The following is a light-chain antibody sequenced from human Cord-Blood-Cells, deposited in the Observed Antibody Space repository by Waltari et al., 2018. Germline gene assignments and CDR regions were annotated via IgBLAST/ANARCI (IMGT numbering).Light chain of an antibody. CDR3: QAWDSSTFYV. Sequence: SYELTQPPSVSVSPGQTASITCSGDKLGDKYACWYQQKPGQSPVLVIEQDSKRHSGIPERVSGSNSGNTATLTISGTQAMDEADYYCQAWDSSTFYVFGTGTKVTVL. V-gene: IGLV3-1*01. J-gene: IGLJ1*01. CDR1: KLGDKY. CDR2: QDS.